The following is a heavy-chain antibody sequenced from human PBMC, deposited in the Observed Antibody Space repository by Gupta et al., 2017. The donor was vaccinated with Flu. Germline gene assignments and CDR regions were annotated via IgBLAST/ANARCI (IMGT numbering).Heavy chain of an antibody. V-gene: IGHV4-31*03. CDR2: LFYSGNT. Sequence: QVQLQESAPGLVKPAQTLSLTCNVSGGSISSGGYYWSWIRQRPGKGLEWLGNLFYSGNTNYNPSLKSRLSILVDTSKNQVSLKMNSGTAADTARYYCAAGRQLETKDWGQGTLVIVSS. J-gene: IGHJ4*02. CDR1: GGSISSGGYY. CDR3: AAGRQLETKD. D-gene: IGHD1-1*01.